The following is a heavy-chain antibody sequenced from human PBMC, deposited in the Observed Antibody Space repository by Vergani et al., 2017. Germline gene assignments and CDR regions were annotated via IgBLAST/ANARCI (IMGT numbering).Heavy chain of an antibody. D-gene: IGHD4-17*01. CDR2: INPNSGGT. CDR3: ARATVTDYYYYGMDV. J-gene: IGHJ6*02. V-gene: IGHV1-2*02. Sequence: QVQLVQSGAEVKKPGASVKVSCKASGYTFTGYYMHWVRQAPGQGLEWMGWINPNSGGTNYAQKFQGRVTMTRDTSISTAYMELTRLRSDDTAVYYCARATVTDYYYYGMDVWGQGTTVTVSS. CDR1: GYTFTGYY.